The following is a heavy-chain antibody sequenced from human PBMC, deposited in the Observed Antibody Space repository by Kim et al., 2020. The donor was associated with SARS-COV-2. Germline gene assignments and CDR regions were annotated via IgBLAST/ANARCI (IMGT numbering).Heavy chain of an antibody. J-gene: IGHJ4*02. D-gene: IGHD2-15*01. CDR2: IIDIGST. Sequence: SETLSLTCAVFGGSFSGHYWTWIRQPPGKGLEWIGEIIDIGSTNSNPSLKSRVTFSIDTSKNQFSLRLSAVTAADTAVYYCARGPDCSDGSCPARPIDYWGQGTLVTVSS. V-gene: IGHV4-34*01. CDR3: ARGPDCSDGSCPARPIDY. CDR1: GGSFSGHY.